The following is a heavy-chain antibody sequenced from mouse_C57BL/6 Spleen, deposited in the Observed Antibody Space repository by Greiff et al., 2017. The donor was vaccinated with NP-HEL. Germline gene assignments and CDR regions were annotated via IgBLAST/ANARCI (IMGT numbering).Heavy chain of an antibody. CDR1: GYSFTDYN. V-gene: IGHV1-39*01. J-gene: IGHJ3*01. Sequence: VQLKESGPELVKPGASVKISCKASGYSFTDYNMNWVKQSNGKSLEWIGVINPNYGTTSYNQKFKGKATLTVDQSSSTAYMQLNSLTSEDSAVYYCARGLTGRGAWFAYWGQGTLVTVSA. D-gene: IGHD4-1*01. CDR2: INPNYGTT. CDR3: ARGLTGRGAWFAY.